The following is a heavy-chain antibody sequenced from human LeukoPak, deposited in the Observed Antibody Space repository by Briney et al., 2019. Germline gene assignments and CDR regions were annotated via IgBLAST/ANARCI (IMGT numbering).Heavy chain of an antibody. CDR3: ARVEDSSGWLPGLGAFDI. V-gene: IGHV1-69*05. J-gene: IGHJ3*02. CDR2: IIPIFGTA. D-gene: IGHD6-19*01. Sequence: ASVKVSCKASGGTFSSYAISWVRQAPGQGLEWMGGIIPIFGTANYAQKFQGRVTITTDESTSTAYMELSSLRSEDTAVYYCARVEDSSGWLPGLGAFDIWGQGTMVTVSS. CDR1: GGTFSSYA.